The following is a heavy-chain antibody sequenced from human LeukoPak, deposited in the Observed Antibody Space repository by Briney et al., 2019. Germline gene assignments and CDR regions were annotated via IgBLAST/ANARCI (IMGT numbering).Heavy chain of an antibody. D-gene: IGHD3-10*01. V-gene: IGHV3-48*01. CDR1: GFTFDDHG. J-gene: IGHJ4*02. CDR3: ARVYYYGSGILVDY. CDR2: ISSSSSTI. Sequence: GRSLRLSCAASGFTFDDHGMNWVRQAPGKGLEWVSYISSSSSTIYYADSVKGRFTISRDNAKNSLYLQMNSLRAEDTAVYYCARVYYYGSGILVDYWGQGTLVTVSS.